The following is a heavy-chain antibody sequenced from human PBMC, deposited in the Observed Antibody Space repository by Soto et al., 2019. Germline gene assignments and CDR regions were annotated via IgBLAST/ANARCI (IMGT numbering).Heavy chain of an antibody. D-gene: IGHD3-9*01. CDR2: MNPNSGNT. V-gene: IGHV1-8*01. CDR3: ARGISRVNDAFGI. J-gene: IGHJ3*02. CDR1: GYTFTSYD. Sequence: GASVNVSCKASGYTFTSYDINWVRQATGQGLEWMGWMNPNSGNTGYAQKFQGRVTMTRNTSISTAYMELSSLRSEDTAVYYCARGISRVNDAFGIWGQGTMVTVSS.